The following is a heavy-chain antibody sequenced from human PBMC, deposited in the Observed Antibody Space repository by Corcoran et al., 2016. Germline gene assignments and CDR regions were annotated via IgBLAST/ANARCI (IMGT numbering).Heavy chain of an antibody. J-gene: IGHJ5*02. CDR3: ARDRSYGKNWFDP. CDR2: IWYDGSNK. D-gene: IGHD5-18*01. Sequence: QVQLVESGGGVVQPGRSLRLSCAASGFTFSSYGMHWVRQAPGKGLEWVAVIWYDGSNKYYADSVKGRFTISRDNSKNTLYLQMNSLRAEDTAVYYCARDRSYGKNWFDPWGQGTLVTVSS. V-gene: IGHV3-33*01. CDR1: GFTFSSYG.